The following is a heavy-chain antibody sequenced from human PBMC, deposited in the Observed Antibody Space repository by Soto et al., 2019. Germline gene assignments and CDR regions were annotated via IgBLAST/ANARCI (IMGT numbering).Heavy chain of an antibody. V-gene: IGHV4-39*07. D-gene: IGHD1-7*01. J-gene: IGHJ6*02. CDR3: ARDTPEELGPYYYGMDV. Sequence: SETKSLTCTVSGGYISSSSYCWGRNNKPPGKGLEWIGYIYYSGSTNYNPSLKSRVTISVDTSKDQFSLKLSSVTAADTAVYYCARDTPEELGPYYYGMDVWGQGTTVTVSS. CDR2: IYYSGST. CDR1: GGYISSSSYC.